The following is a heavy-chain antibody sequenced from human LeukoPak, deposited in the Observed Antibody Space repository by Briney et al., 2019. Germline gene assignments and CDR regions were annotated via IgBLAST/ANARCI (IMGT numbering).Heavy chain of an antibody. Sequence: PSETLSLTCAVYGGSFSGYSWTWIRQPPGKGLEWMGEINHSGSTNYNPSLKSRVTMSVDTSKNQFSLRLSSVTAADTAVYYCARKGSRKIASRALGYWGQGTLVIVSS. D-gene: IGHD1-14*01. CDR3: ARKGSRKIASRALGY. V-gene: IGHV4-34*01. J-gene: IGHJ4*02. CDR1: GGSFSGYS. CDR2: INHSGST.